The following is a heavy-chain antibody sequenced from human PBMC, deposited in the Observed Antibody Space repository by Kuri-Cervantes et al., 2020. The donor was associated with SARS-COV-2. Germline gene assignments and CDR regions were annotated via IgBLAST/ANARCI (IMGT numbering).Heavy chain of an antibody. J-gene: IGHJ3*02. CDR2: ISSSSSYI. Sequence: GGSLRLSCAASWANFNSNSMNWVRQAPGKGLEWVSSISSSSSYIYYADSVKGRFTISRDNAKNSLYLQMNSLRAEDTAVYYCARANDIVVVVAAHYAFDIWGQGTMVTVSS. V-gene: IGHV3-21*01. CDR1: WANFNSNS. D-gene: IGHD2-15*01. CDR3: ARANDIVVVVAAHYAFDI.